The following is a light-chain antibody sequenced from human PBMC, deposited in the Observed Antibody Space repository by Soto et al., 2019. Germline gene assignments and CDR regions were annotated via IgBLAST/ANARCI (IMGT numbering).Light chain of an antibody. CDR1: QDISNY. J-gene: IGKJ4*01. CDR3: QQSYSTPLT. V-gene: IGKV1-39*01. CDR2: AAS. Sequence: DIQMTQSPSSLSASVGDRVTIACQASQDISNYLHWYQQKPGKAPKLLIYAASSLQSGVPSRFSGSGSGTDFTLTISSLQPEDFATYYCQQSYSTPLTFGGGTKVEIK.